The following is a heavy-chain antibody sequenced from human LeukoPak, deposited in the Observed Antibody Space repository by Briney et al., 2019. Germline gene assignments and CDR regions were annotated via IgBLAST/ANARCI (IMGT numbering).Heavy chain of an antibody. CDR3: AKALNSGWYRGFDY. J-gene: IGHJ4*02. CDR1: GFTFSSYW. CDR2: IKQDGSEK. Sequence: GGSLRLSCAASGFTFSSYWMSWVRQAPGKGLEWVANIKQDGSEKYYVDSVKGRFTISRDNAKNSLYLQMNSLRAEDTAVYYCAKALNSGWYRGFDYWGQGTLVTVSS. V-gene: IGHV3-7*01. D-gene: IGHD6-19*01.